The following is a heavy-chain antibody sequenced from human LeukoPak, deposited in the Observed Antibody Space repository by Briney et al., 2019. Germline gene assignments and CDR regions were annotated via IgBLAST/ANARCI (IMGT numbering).Heavy chain of an antibody. V-gene: IGHV4-30-2*01. D-gene: IGHD5-18*01. CDR3: ARAPNTAMAYFDY. Sequence: SETLSLTCAVSGGSISRGGYSWSWIRQPPGTGLEWIGYIYHSGSTYYNQSLKSRVTISVDRSKNQFSLKLSSVTAADTAVYYCARAPNTAMAYFDYWGQGTLVTVSS. J-gene: IGHJ4*02. CDR1: GGSISRGGYS. CDR2: IYHSGST.